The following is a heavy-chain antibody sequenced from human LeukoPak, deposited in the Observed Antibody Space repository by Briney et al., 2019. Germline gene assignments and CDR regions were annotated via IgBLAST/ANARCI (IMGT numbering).Heavy chain of an antibody. CDR1: GLTVSRNY. CDR3: ARGYYAPDPNDAFDI. Sequence: GGSLRLSCAASGLTVSRNYMSWVCQAPGKGLEWVANIKQDGSEKYYVDSVKGRFTISRDNAKNSLYLQMNSLRAEDTAVYYCARGYYAPDPNDAFDIWGQGTMVTVSS. J-gene: IGHJ3*02. CDR2: IKQDGSEK. D-gene: IGHD3-16*01. V-gene: IGHV3-7*01.